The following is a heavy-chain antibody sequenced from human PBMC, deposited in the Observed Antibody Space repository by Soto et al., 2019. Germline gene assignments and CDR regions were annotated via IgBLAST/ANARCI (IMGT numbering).Heavy chain of an antibody. CDR3: ARDPSPDY. J-gene: IGHJ4*02. Sequence: PGGSLRLSCAASGFTFSNYAMSWVRQAPGKGLEWVSTISGNGGSTYYADSVKGRFTISRDNSKNMLFLQINSLRAEDTAVYYCARDPSPDYWGQGTLVTVSS. CDR1: GFTFSNYA. V-gene: IGHV3-23*01. CDR2: ISGNGGST.